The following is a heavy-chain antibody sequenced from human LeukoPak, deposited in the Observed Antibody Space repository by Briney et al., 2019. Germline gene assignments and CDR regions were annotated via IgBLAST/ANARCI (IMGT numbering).Heavy chain of an antibody. D-gene: IGHD1-26*01. CDR1: GFTFSDYH. V-gene: IGHV3-11*04. CDR2: ISSSGSTI. CDR3: VRVIVGATPADEYYFDY. J-gene: IGHJ4*02. Sequence: GGSLRLSCAASGFTFSDYHMSWIRQAPGKGLEWVSYISSSGSTIYYADSVKGRFTISRDNAKNSLYLQMNSLRAEDTAVCCFVRVIVGATPADEYYFDYWVQGTLVTVSS.